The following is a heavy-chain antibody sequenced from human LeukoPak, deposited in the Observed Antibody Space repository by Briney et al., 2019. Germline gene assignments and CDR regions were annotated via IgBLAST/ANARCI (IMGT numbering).Heavy chain of an antibody. V-gene: IGHV3-30*18. CDR1: GFPFRSYG. Sequence: PGGSLRLPCAASGFPFRSYGKHWVRHPPAKGRVGGGVISYDGSNKYYPDSVKSRSTIARDNSKNTRQLQMNSLRAEDTAVYYCAKDQEKWEEYYFDYWGQGTLVTVSS. D-gene: IGHD1-26*01. CDR2: ISYDGSNK. CDR3: AKDQEKWEEYYFDY. J-gene: IGHJ4*02.